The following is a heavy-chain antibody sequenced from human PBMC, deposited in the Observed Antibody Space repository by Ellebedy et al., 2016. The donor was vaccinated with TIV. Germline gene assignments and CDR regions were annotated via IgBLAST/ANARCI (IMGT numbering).Heavy chain of an antibody. D-gene: IGHD3-22*01. J-gene: IGHJ6*03. CDR1: GGSISSGSYY. CDR2: IYRSGST. V-gene: IGHV4-61*02. CDR3: ARAVLSSGDYDYYSDYYMDV. Sequence: SETLSLXCTVSGGSISSGSYYWSWIRQPAGKGLEWIGRIYRSGSTNYNPSLKSRVTMSVDTSKNQFSLKLSSLTAADTAVYFCARAVLSSGDYDYYSDYYMDVWGKGTTVTVSS.